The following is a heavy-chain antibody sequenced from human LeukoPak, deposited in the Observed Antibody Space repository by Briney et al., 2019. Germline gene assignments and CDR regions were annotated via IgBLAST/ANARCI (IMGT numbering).Heavy chain of an antibody. V-gene: IGHV3-66*01. D-gene: IGHD3-3*01. CDR1: GFTVSSNY. CDR3: AKDRGYDFWSGYYQYYYYGMDV. CDR2: IYSGGST. Sequence: GGSLRLSCAASGFTVSSNYMSWVRQAPGKGLEWVSVIYSGGSTYYADSVKGRFTISRDNSKNTLYLQMNSLRAEDTAVYYCAKDRGYDFWSGYYQYYYYGMDVWGQGTTVTVSS. J-gene: IGHJ6*02.